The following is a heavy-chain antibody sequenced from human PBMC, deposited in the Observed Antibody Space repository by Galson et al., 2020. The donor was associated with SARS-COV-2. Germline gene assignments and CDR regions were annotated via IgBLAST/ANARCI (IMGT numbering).Heavy chain of an antibody. J-gene: IGHJ6*02. CDR1: GFTFSSYG. V-gene: IGHV3-33*01. Sequence: GESLKISCAASGFTFSSYGMHWVRQAPGKGLEWVAVIWYDGSNKYYADSVKGRFTISRDNSKNTLYLQMNSLRAEDTAVYYCARGQVAATRLDYYYYGMDVWGQGTTVTVSS. D-gene: IGHD2-15*01. CDR3: ARGQVAATRLDYYYYGMDV. CDR2: IWYDGSNK.